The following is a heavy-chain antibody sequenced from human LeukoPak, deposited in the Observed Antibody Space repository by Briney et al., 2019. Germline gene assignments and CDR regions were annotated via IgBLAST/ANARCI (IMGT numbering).Heavy chain of an antibody. CDR1: GGSISSSNW. V-gene: IGHV4-4*02. J-gene: IGHJ3*02. Sequence: SETLSLTCAVSGGSISSSNWWSWVRQSPVKGLEWLGEIYHSGRTNYNPSLKSRVTISLDKSKNQFSLNLRSVTAADTAVYYCARSGSSWYYPADIWGQGTVVTVSS. D-gene: IGHD6-13*01. CDR2: IYHSGRT. CDR3: ARSGSSWYYPADI.